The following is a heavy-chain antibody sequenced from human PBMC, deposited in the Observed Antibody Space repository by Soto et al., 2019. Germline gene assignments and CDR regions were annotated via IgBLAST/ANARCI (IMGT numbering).Heavy chain of an antibody. J-gene: IGHJ5*02. Sequence: PGGSLRLSCAASGFTFSSYAMSWVRQAPGKGLEWASAISGSGGSTYYADSVKGRFTISRDNSKNTLYLQMNSLRAEDTAVYYCAKDQKGYDFWSGYSYHWFDPWGQGTLVTVSS. D-gene: IGHD3-3*01. CDR2: ISGSGGST. CDR1: GFTFSSYA. CDR3: AKDQKGYDFWSGYSYHWFDP. V-gene: IGHV3-23*01.